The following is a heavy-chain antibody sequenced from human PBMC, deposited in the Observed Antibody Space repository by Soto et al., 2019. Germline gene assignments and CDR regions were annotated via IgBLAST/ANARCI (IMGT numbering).Heavy chain of an antibody. J-gene: IGHJ4*02. CDR2: IYYSGST. D-gene: IGHD6-13*01. CDR3: ARDRAAAGSFYYFDY. V-gene: IGHV4-31*03. Sequence: SETLSLTCTVSGGSISSGGYYWSWIRQHPGKGLEWIGYIYYSGSTYYNPSLKSRVTISVDTSKNQFSLKLSSVTAADTAVYYSARDRAAAGSFYYFDYWGQGTLVTVSS. CDR1: GGSISSGGYY.